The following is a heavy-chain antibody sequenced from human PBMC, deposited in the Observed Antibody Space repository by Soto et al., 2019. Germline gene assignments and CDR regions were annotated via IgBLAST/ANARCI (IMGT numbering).Heavy chain of an antibody. D-gene: IGHD3-3*01. J-gene: IGHJ4*02. Sequence: PSETLSLTCTVSGGSVTGFYWSWIRQPPGKGLEWIGYIFHSGSSNYHPSLKSRVTISVDTSKSQISLRLTSVTAADTAVYYCARAWGFGVAHIDYGGQETRVPVS. CDR1: GGSVTGFY. CDR3: ARAWGFGVAHIDY. V-gene: IGHV4-59*02. CDR2: IFHSGSS.